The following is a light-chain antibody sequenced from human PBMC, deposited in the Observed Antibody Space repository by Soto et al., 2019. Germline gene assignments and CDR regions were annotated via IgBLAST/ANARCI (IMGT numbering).Light chain of an antibody. CDR3: YSAADDTGL. V-gene: IGLV3-27*01. CDR1: VPARKN. J-gene: IGLJ2*01. Sequence: SYELTQPSSVSVSPGQTARITCSGDVPARKNARWFQHKPGQAPLLVIYRNTERPSGIPERFSASTSGTTATLTISGAHVEDEADYYCYSAADDTGLFGGGTQLTVL. CDR2: RNT.